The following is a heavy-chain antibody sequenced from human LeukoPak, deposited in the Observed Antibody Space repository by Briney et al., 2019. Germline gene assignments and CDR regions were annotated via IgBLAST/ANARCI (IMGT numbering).Heavy chain of an antibody. D-gene: IGHD5-18*01. Sequence: GGSLRLSCAASGFTFSPYAMNWVRQAPGKGLEWVSYISSSGSTIYYEDSVKGRFTISRDNAKNSLYLQMNSLRAEDTAVYYCAREGGGYTSGSFDYWAQGTLVTVSS. CDR1: GFTFSPYA. CDR3: AREGGGYTSGSFDY. J-gene: IGHJ4*02. V-gene: IGHV3-48*03. CDR2: ISSSGSTI.